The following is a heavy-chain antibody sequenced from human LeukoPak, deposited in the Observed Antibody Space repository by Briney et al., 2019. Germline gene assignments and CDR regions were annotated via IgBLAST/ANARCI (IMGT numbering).Heavy chain of an antibody. Sequence: SETLSLTCTVSGGSISNGDYYWSWIRQPPGKGLEWIGYIYYSGSTYYNPSLKSRVTISVDTSKNQFSLKLSSVTAADTAVYYCARSSINVLMVFLDYWGQGTLVTVSS. CDR1: GGSISNGDYY. J-gene: IGHJ4*02. V-gene: IGHV4-30-4*08. CDR2: IYYSGST. CDR3: ARSSINVLMVFLDY. D-gene: IGHD2-8*01.